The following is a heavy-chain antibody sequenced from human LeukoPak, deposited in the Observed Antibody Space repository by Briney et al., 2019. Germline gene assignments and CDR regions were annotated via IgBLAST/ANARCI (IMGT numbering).Heavy chain of an antibody. CDR3: AGGVVVTTGAFDI. V-gene: IGHV3-23*01. J-gene: IGHJ3*02. Sequence: GGSLRLSCAASGFTFSSYAMSWVRQAPGKGLEWVSAISGSGGSTYYADSVKGRFTISRDNSKNTLYLQMNSLRAEDTAVYYCAGGVVVTTGAFDIWGQGTMVTVSS. D-gene: IGHD4/OR15-4a*01. CDR2: ISGSGGST. CDR1: GFTFSSYA.